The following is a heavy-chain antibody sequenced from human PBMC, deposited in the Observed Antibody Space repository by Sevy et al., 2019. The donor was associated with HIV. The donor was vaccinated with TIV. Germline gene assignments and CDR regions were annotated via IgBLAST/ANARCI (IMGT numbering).Heavy chain of an antibody. D-gene: IGHD2-2*02. V-gene: IGHV3-30-3*01. J-gene: IGHJ6*02. CDR1: GFTFSSYA. Sequence: GGCLRLSCAASGFTFSSYAMHWVRQAPGKGLEWVAVISYDGSNKYYADSVKGRFTISRDNSKNTLYLQMNSLRAEDTAVYYCASRLPPGIVVVPAAIRYYYYGMDVWGQGTTVTVSS. CDR3: ASRLPPGIVVVPAAIRYYYYGMDV. CDR2: ISYDGSNK.